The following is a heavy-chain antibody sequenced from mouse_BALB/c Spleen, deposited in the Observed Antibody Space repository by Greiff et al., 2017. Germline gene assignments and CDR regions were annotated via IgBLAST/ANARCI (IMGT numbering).Heavy chain of an antibody. CDR3: ARDRYAMDY. CDR1: GFTFSDFY. CDR2: SRNKANDYTT. Sequence: EVMLVESGGGLVQPGGSLRLSCATSGFTFSDFYMEWVRQPPGKRLEWIAASRNKANDYTTEYSASVKGRFIVSRDTSQSILYLQMNAVRAEDTASYYCARDRYAMDYWGQGTSVTVSS. V-gene: IGHV7-1*02. J-gene: IGHJ4*01.